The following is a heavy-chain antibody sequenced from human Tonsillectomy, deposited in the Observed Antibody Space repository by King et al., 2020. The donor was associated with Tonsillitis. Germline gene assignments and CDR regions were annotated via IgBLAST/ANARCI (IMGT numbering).Heavy chain of an antibody. V-gene: IGHV3-23*04. Sequence: VQLVESGGGLVQPGGSLRLSCAASGFTFSSYAMNWVRQAPGKGLEWFSGISGSGGSPYYADSVKGRFTISRDHSKNTGYLQMNSLRAEDTAVYYCAKEPLYYYDSSGYLDYWGQGTLVTVSS. D-gene: IGHD3-22*01. J-gene: IGHJ4*02. CDR1: GFTFSSYA. CDR2: ISGSGGSP. CDR3: AKEPLYYYDSSGYLDY.